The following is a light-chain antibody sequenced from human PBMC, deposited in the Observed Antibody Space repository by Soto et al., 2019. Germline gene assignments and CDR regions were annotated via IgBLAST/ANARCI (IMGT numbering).Light chain of an antibody. CDR1: QSVSSSY. Sequence: IVLTQSPGTLSFCPGGRAYLXLKASQSVSSSYLAWYQQKPGQAPRLLIYGASSRATGIPDRFSGSGSGTDFTLTISRLEPEDFAVYYCQQRSNWPSFGGGTKV. V-gene: IGKV3D-20*02. CDR2: GAS. CDR3: QQRSNWPS. J-gene: IGKJ4*01.